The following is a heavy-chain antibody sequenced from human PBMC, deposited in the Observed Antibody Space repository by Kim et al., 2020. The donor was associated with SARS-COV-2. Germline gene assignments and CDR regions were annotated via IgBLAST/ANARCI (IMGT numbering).Heavy chain of an antibody. V-gene: IGHV3-33*06. CDR3: AKVRLRYSSSSRGSYFDY. CDR2: IWYDGSNK. CDR1: GFTFSSYA. J-gene: IGHJ4*02. D-gene: IGHD6-6*01. Sequence: GGSLRLSCAASGFTFSSYAMHWVRQAPGKGLEWVAVIWYDGSNKYYADSVKGRFTISRDNSKNTLYLQMNSLRAEDTAVYYCAKVRLRYSSSSRGSYFDYWGQGTLVTVSS.